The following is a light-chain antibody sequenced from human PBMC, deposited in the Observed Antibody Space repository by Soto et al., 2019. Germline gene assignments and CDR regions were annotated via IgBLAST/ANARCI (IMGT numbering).Light chain of an antibody. CDR2: EAS. V-gene: IGKV1-5*03. CDR3: QQYSYWPRT. J-gene: IGKJ1*01. CDR1: QNILKW. Sequence: DIHMTQPPSTLSGSVGHRVTITCRASQNILKWVAWYQQKQGKAPRLLIYEASTLENGVPSRFSGGGYGTEFNLTISSLQSEDFAVYYCQQYSYWPRTFGQGTKVDIK.